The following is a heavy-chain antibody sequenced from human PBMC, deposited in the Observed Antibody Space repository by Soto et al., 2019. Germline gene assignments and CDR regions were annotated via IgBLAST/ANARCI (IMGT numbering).Heavy chain of an antibody. CDR2: TYYRSKWYN. CDR3: ARDSVQRYCSTTSCSGGMDV. V-gene: IGHV6-1*01. Sequence: TLSLTCAISGDSVSSNSAAWNWIRRSPSRGLELLGRTYYRSKWYNDYAVSVKSRITINPDTSKNQFSLQLNSVAPEDTAVYYCARDSVQRYCSTTSCSGGMDVWGKGTTVTVSS. D-gene: IGHD2-2*01. CDR1: GDSVSSNSAA. J-gene: IGHJ6*04.